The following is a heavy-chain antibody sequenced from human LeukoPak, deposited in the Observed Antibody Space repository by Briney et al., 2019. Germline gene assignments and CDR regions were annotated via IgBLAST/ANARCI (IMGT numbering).Heavy chain of an antibody. Sequence: GGSLRLSCAASRFTFSSYGMHWVRQAPGKGLEWVAFIRYDGSNKYYADSVKGRFTISRDNSKNTLYLQMNSLRAEDTAVYYCAKDYWDYYDSSGSTFDYWGQGTLVTVSS. V-gene: IGHV3-30*02. D-gene: IGHD3-22*01. CDR3: AKDYWDYYDSSGSTFDY. CDR2: IRYDGSNK. CDR1: RFTFSSYG. J-gene: IGHJ4*02.